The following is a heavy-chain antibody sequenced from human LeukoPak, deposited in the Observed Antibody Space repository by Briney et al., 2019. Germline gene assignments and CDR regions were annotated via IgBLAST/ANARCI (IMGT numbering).Heavy chain of an antibody. CDR1: GGSFSGYY. D-gene: IGHD3-10*01. J-gene: IGHJ5*02. CDR2: INHSGST. CDR3: ARRGGSYYYGSGSFRNWFDP. Sequence: SETLSLTRAVYGGSFSGYYWSWIRQPPGKGLEWIGEINHSGSTNYNPSLKSRVTISVDTSKNQFSLKLSSVTAADTAVYYCARRGGSYYYGSGSFRNWFDPWGQGTLVTVSS. V-gene: IGHV4-34*01.